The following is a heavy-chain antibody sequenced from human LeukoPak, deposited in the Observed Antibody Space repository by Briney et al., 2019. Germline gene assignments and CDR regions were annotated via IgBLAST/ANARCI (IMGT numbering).Heavy chain of an antibody. CDR1: GGSISSSSYY. CDR3: ARGPIWFGRDAFDI. V-gene: IGHV4-39*07. D-gene: IGHD3-10*01. Sequence: PSETLSLTCTVSGGSISSSSYYWGWIRQPPGMGLEWIGSIYYSGSTYYNPSLKSRVTISVDTSKNQFSLKLSSVTAADTAVYYCARGPIWFGRDAFDIWGQGTMVTVSS. CDR2: IYYSGST. J-gene: IGHJ3*02.